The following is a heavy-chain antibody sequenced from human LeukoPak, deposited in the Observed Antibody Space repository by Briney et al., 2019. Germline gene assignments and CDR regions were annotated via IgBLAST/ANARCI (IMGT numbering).Heavy chain of an antibody. CDR1: GGTFSSYA. Sequence: GASVKVSCKASGGTFSSYAISWVRQAPGQGLEWMGGIIPIFGTANYAQKFQGRVTITADASTSTAYMELSSLRSEDTAVYSCARDRGYCSRTSCSTYNWFDPWGQGTLVTVSS. J-gene: IGHJ5*02. D-gene: IGHD2-2*01. V-gene: IGHV1-69*13. CDR2: IIPIFGTA. CDR3: ARDRGYCSRTSCSTYNWFDP.